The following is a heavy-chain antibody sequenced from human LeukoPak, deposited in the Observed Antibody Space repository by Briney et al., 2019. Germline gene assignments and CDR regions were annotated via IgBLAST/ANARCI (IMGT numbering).Heavy chain of an antibody. CDR3: AGGEEVPFDY. J-gene: IGHJ4*02. Sequence: PSETLSLTCTVSGGSISSHYWSWIRQPPGKGLEWIGYIYYSGSTNYNPSLKSRVTISVDTSKNQFSLKLSSVTAADTAVYYCAGGEEVPFDYWGQGTLVTVSS. CDR1: GGSISSHY. CDR2: IYYSGST. D-gene: IGHD3-10*01. V-gene: IGHV4-59*11.